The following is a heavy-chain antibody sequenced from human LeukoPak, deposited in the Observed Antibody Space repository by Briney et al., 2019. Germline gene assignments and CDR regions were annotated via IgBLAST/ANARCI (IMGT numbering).Heavy chain of an antibody. J-gene: IGHJ4*02. CDR2: ISDSGDKT. CDR3: AKDGGGYCNNSSC. CDR1: GFTFSNYA. D-gene: IGHD2-2*01. Sequence: GGSLRLSCAASGFTFSNYAMSWVRQAPGKGLECVSAISDSGDKTDYADSVRGRFTIYRDNSKDTLYLQMDSLGAADTAVYYCAKDGGGYCNNSSCWGQGTLVTVSS. V-gene: IGHV3-23*01.